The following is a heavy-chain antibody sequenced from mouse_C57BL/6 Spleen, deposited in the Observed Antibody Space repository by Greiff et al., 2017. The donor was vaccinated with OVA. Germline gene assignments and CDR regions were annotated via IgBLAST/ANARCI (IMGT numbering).Heavy chain of an antibody. J-gene: IGHJ2*01. CDR2: IDPSDSYT. CDR3: ARHYGSSYWLDY. V-gene: IGHV1-50*01. Sequence: VKLQQPGAELVKPGASVKLSCKASGYTFTSYWMQWVKQRPGQGLEWIGEIDPSDSYTNYNQKFKGKATLTVDTSSSTAYMQLSSLTSEDSAVYYCARHYGSSYWLDYWGQGTTLTVSS. CDR1: GYTFTSYW. D-gene: IGHD1-1*01.